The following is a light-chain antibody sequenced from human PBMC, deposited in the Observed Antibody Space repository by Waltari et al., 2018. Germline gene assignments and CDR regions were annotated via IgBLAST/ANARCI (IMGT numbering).Light chain of an antibody. Sequence: EIVMTQSPATLSVSPGETATLSCRASQSVSSNVAWYQKKPGQAPRLIIYDASTRATSIPAKFRGSGSGTEFTLTISSLQSEDFAVYYCQQYKRWPPITFGHGTRLEIK. CDR3: QQYKRWPPIT. CDR2: DAS. V-gene: IGKV3-15*01. CDR1: QSVSSN. J-gene: IGKJ5*01.